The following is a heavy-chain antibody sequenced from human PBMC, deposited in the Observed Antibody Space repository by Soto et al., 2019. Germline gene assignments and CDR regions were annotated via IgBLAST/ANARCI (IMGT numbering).Heavy chain of an antibody. CDR1: GGSVSSTNW. CDR3: ARDRAVSARGSFDY. CDR2: IYHSGSP. J-gene: IGHJ4*02. V-gene: IGHV4-4*02. D-gene: IGHD6-19*01. Sequence: QVQLQESGPGLVGPSGTLSLTCAVSGGSVSSTNWWGWVRQPPGKGLEWIGEIYHSGSPYYHPSLKSRVTISVDKSKNQFSLRLSSVTAADTAVYFCARDRAVSARGSFDYWGQGTLVTVSS.